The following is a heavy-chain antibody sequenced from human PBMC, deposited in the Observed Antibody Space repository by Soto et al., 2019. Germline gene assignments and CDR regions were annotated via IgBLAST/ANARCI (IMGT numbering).Heavy chain of an antibody. CDR3: ATDSYASRGYAYDAFDI. CDR2: IIPIFGTA. D-gene: IGHD6-25*01. Sequence: ASVKVSCKASGGTFSSYAISWVRQAPGQGLEWMGGIIPIFGTANYAQKFQGRVTITADESTSTAYMELSSLRSEDTAVYYCATDSYASRGYAYDAFDIWGPGTMVTVSS. CDR1: GGTFSSYA. J-gene: IGHJ3*02. V-gene: IGHV1-69*13.